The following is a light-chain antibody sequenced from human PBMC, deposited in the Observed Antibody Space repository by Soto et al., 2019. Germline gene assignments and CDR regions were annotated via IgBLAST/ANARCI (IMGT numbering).Light chain of an antibody. V-gene: IGKV3-20*01. CDR1: QSVRSFY. CDR3: QQYGSSPPYT. J-gene: IGKJ2*01. CDR2: GAS. Sequence: EIVLTQSPGTLSLSPGERATISCRVSQSVRSFYLAWYQQKPGQAPRLLIYGASSRATGIPDRFSGSGSGTDFTLTISRLEPEDFAMYYCQQYGSSPPYTFGQGTKLEIK.